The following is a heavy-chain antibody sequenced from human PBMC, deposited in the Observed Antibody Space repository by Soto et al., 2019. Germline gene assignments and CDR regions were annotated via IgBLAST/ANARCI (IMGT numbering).Heavy chain of an antibody. V-gene: IGHV1-3*01. D-gene: IGHD2-8*01. CDR1: GYSFTSYA. CDR2: INAGNGNT. CDR3: ARGVENIVLVLDVFRDYGLDV. Sequence: DSVKVSCKASGYSFTSYAIYWVRQAPGQRLEWMGWINAGNGNTKYSQKLQGRVTFTGDTSASTAHMELSSLRSEDTAVYFCARGVENIVLVLDVFRDYGLDVWG. J-gene: IGHJ6*02.